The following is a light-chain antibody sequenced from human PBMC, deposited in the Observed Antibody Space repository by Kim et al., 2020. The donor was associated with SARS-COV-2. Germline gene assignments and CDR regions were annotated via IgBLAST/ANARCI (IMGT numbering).Light chain of an antibody. V-gene: IGKV1-9*01. CDR1: QGLSRD. CDR3: QQLHTYPLT. CDR2: AAS. Sequence: ILLTQSPSSLSASVGDRVTITCRASQGLSRDLAWYQQKPGNPPKLLIYAASTLQSGVPSRFSGSGSGTDFTLTITSLQPEDFATYSCQQLHTYPLTFGPGTKVDIK. J-gene: IGKJ3*01.